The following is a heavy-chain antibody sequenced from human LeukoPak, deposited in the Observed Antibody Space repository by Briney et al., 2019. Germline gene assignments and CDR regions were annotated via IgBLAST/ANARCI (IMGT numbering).Heavy chain of an antibody. CDR2: MYYRGSP. D-gene: IGHD4-11*01. J-gene: IGHJ4*02. CDR1: GGSITSGTDY. CDR3: VRSTTVTTWFDY. V-gene: IGHV4-39*01. Sequence: YPSETLSLTCTVSGGSITSGTDYWGWIRQPPGKGLEWIGKMYYRGSPYHNPSLKNRVTISVATSKNQFSLKLNSVTASDTAVYYCVRSTTVTTWFDYWGQGTLVTVSS.